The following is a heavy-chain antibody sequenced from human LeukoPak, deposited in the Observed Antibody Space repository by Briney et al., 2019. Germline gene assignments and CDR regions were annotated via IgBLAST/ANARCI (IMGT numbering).Heavy chain of an antibody. CDR2: ISSSSSYI. J-gene: IGHJ4*02. D-gene: IGHD5-24*01. V-gene: IGHV3-21*01. CDR3: AKDLTSGNRLQSTLIDY. CDR1: GFTFSSYS. Sequence: GGSLRLSCAASGFTFSSYSMNWVRQAPGKGLEWVSSISSSSSYIYYADSVKGRFTISRDNAKNSLYLQMNSLRAEDTAVYYCAKDLTSGNRLQSTLIDYWGQGTLVTVSS.